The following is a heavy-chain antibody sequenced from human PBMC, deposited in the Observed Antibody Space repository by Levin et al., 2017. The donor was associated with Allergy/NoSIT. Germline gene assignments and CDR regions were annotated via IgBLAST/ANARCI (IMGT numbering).Heavy chain of an antibody. Sequence: SGGSLRLSCDVSGSSISSARWWSWVRQPPGKGLEWIGEIFHSGTINYNPSLKSRVTILLDKSKNQFSLRLTAVTAADTAVYYCARHPTDLWSGYRSDYYSYMDVWGKGTTVTVSS. CDR1: GSSISSARW. J-gene: IGHJ6*03. CDR3: ARHPTDLWSGYRSDYYSYMDV. V-gene: IGHV4-4*02. CDR2: IFHSGTI. D-gene: IGHD3-3*01.